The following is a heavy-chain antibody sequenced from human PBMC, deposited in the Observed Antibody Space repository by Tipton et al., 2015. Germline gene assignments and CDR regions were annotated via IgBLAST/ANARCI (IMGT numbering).Heavy chain of an antibody. D-gene: IGHD2/OR15-2a*01. Sequence: LRLSCTVSGYFISDGHFWGWVRQSPVKGLEWIASMHHNGDPYYNPSLGSRATLALDTPKNHFSLTLISATAADTALYYCARGDDSTSMATGFDYWGRGALVTVSS. CDR2: MHHNGDP. CDR1: GYFISDGHF. V-gene: IGHV4-38-2*02. CDR3: ARGDDSTSMATGFDY. J-gene: IGHJ4*01.